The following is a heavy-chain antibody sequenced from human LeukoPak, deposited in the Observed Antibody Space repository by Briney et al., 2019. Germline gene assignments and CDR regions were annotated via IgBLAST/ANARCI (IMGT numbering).Heavy chain of an antibody. V-gene: IGHV3-74*01. Sequence: GGSLRLSCAASGFTFSSYWMHWVRQAPGKGLVWVSRINSDGSSTSYADSVKGRFTISRDNAKNTLYLQMNSLRAEDTAVYYCAKIDGVAALDVWGKGTTVTVSS. CDR3: AKIDGVAALDV. D-gene: IGHD2-15*01. CDR2: INSDGSST. J-gene: IGHJ6*04. CDR1: GFTFSSYW.